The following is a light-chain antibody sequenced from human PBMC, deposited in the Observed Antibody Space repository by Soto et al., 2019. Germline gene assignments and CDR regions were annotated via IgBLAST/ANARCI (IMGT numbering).Light chain of an antibody. J-gene: IGKJ4*01. CDR3: QQTYSDIS. CDR1: RTINTY. CDR2: GAS. Sequence: DVRMTQSPSSLSASVGDTITITCRASRTINTYLNWFQQKPGEPPSLLIYGASTLHDGVPSRFSGSGSGADFTRTISGLQPEDFASYHCQQTYSDISFGGGTKV. V-gene: IGKV1-39*01.